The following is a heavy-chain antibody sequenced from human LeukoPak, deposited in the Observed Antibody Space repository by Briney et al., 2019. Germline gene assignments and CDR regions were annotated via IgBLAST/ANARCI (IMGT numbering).Heavy chain of an antibody. V-gene: IGHV3-11*01. CDR3: ARLTDLYGMDV. D-gene: IGHD2-8*02. CDR1: GFTFSDYY. J-gene: IGHJ6*02. Sequence: GGSLRLSCAASGFTFSDYYMSWIRQAPGKGLEWVSYISGSGSTIYYADPVKGRFTISRDNAKNSLYLQMNSLRAEDTAVCYCARLTDLYGMDVWGQGTTVTVSS. CDR2: ISGSGSTI.